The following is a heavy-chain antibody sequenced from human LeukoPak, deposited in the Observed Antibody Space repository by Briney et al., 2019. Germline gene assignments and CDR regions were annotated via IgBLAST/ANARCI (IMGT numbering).Heavy chain of an antibody. CDR2: ISSSGST. Sequence: QPGGSLRLSCAASGFTFSSYEMNWVRQAPGKGLEWLSYISSSGSTYYADSVKGRFTVSRDNAKNSLYLQMNSLRAEDTAIYYCARDLATPRGFFDYWGQGTLVTVSS. CDR1: GFTFSSYE. V-gene: IGHV3-48*03. CDR3: ARDLATPRGFFDY. J-gene: IGHJ4*02. D-gene: IGHD4-23*01.